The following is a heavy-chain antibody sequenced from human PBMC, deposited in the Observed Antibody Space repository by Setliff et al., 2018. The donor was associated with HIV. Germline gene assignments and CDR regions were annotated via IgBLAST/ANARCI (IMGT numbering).Heavy chain of an antibody. Sequence: PGESLKISCKASGYGFNSYWIAWVRQMSGKGLEWMGIIYPGDSEIRYSPSFQGQVIISADKSISTAYLQWSSLKASDTAKYYCARRKSEDSGYGPRYYDFWGQGTLVTVSS. CDR2: IYPGDSEI. J-gene: IGHJ4*02. V-gene: IGHV5-51*01. D-gene: IGHD3-22*01. CDR1: GYGFNSYW. CDR3: ARRKSEDSGYGPRYYDF.